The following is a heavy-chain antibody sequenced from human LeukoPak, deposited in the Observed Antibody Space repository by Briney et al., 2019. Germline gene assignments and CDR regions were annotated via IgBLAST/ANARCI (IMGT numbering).Heavy chain of an antibody. D-gene: IGHD4/OR15-4a*01. V-gene: IGHV3-23*01. CDR2: ISGSGGST. J-gene: IGHJ4*02. Sequence: PGGSPRLSCAASGVTLSSYGMSWGRQAPGKGVEGGLAISGSGGSTYYADSVKGRFTISRDNSKNTLYLQMNSLRAEDTAVYYCAKDRWANTPKYFDYWGQGTLVTVSS. CDR3: AKDRWANTPKYFDY. CDR1: GVTLSSYG.